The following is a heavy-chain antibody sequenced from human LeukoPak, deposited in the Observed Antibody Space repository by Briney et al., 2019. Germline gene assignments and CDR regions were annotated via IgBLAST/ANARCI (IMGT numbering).Heavy chain of an antibody. J-gene: IGHJ4*02. Sequence: GGSLRLSCAASGFTFSSYGMHWVRQAPGKGLEWVAVISYDGSNKYYADSVKGRFTISRNNSKNTLYLQMNSLRAEDTAVYYCANGIRHKSGWLADYWGQGTLVTASS. CDR3: ANGIRHKSGWLADY. D-gene: IGHD6-19*01. V-gene: IGHV3-30*18. CDR1: GFTFSSYG. CDR2: ISYDGSNK.